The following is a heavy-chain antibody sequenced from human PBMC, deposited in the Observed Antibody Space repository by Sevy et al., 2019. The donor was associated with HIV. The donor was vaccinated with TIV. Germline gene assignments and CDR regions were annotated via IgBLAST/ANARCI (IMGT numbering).Heavy chain of an antibody. CDR1: GFTFSDYY. CDR3: ARDRRNYGGKDFDY. D-gene: IGHD1-7*01. CDR2: MSSGTSYT. Sequence: VGSLRLSCAASGFTFSDYYMSWIRQAPGKGLEWVSYMSSGTSYTNYADSVKGRFTISRDNAKNSLYLQMNSLRAEDTAVYYCARDRRNYGGKDFDYWSQGTLVTVSS. V-gene: IGHV3-11*06. J-gene: IGHJ4*02.